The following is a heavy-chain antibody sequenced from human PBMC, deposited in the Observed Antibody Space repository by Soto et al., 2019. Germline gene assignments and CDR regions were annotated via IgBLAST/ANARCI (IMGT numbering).Heavy chain of an antibody. J-gene: IGHJ4*02. CDR1: GFTFSSYD. CDR3: AKTQNCYDCSGYYYVFSGPEVPIGY. Sequence: QTVGSRRLSCAASGFTFSSYDMSWVRQAPGKGLEWVSAISGGGGSTYYADSVKGRFTISRDNSKNTLYLQMNSLRAEDTAVYYCAKTQNCYDCSGYYYVFSGPEVPIGYWGQGALVTVAS. CDR2: ISGGGGST. V-gene: IGHV3-23*01. D-gene: IGHD3-22*01.